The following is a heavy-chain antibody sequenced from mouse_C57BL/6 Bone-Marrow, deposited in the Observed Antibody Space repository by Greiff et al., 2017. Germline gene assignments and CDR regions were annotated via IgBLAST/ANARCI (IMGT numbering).Heavy chain of an antibody. CDR2: IYPGSGST. D-gene: IGHD1-1*01. Sequence: QVQLQQPGTSLVKPGASVQLSCKASGYTFTSYWITWVKQRPGQGLEWIGDIYPGSGSTNYNEKFKSKATLTVDTSSSTAYMQLSSLTSEDSAVYYCARVKSYYYGSSYWFAYWGQGTLVTVSA. CDR3: ARVKSYYYGSSYWFAY. CDR1: GYTFTSYW. J-gene: IGHJ3*01. V-gene: IGHV1-55*01.